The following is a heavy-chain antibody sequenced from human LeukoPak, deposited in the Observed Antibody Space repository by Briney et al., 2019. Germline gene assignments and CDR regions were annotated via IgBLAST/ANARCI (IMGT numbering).Heavy chain of an antibody. J-gene: IGHJ5*02. CDR1: SGSISSYF. CDR2: IFYSGST. Sequence: PSETLSLTCTVSSGSISSYFWSWIRQPPGKGLEWIGYIFYSGSTNYNPSLKSRVTISVDTSKNQFSLKLSSVTAADTAVYYCARTGTTGFDPWGQGTLVTVSS. D-gene: IGHD1-7*01. CDR3: ARTGTTGFDP. V-gene: IGHV4-59*01.